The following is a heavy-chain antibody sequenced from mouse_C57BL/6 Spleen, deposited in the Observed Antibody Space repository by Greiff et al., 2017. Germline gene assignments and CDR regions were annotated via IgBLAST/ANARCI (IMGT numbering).Heavy chain of an antibody. Sequence: VQLQQSGAELVKPGASVTISCKASGYAFSSYWMNWVKQRPGKGLEWIGQIYPGDGDTNYNGKFKGKATLTADKSSSTAYMQLSSLTSEDSAVYFCARGGYDGYFYFDYWGQGTTLTVSS. CDR3: ARGGYDGYFYFDY. D-gene: IGHD2-3*01. CDR1: GYAFSSYW. V-gene: IGHV1-80*01. CDR2: IYPGDGDT. J-gene: IGHJ2*01.